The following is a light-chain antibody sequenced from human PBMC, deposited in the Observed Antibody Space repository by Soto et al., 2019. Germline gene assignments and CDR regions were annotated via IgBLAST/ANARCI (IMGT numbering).Light chain of an antibody. CDR2: DAS. J-gene: IGKJ4*01. V-gene: IGKV3-11*01. Sequence: ETVLTQSPATLSLSPGQRVTLSCRASQSVGSYLAWYQQKPGQAPRLLIYDASNRATGIPARFSGSGSGTDFTLTITSLEPEDFAVYFCQQRTDWPLTFGGGPSWRS. CDR1: QSVGSY. CDR3: QQRTDWPLT.